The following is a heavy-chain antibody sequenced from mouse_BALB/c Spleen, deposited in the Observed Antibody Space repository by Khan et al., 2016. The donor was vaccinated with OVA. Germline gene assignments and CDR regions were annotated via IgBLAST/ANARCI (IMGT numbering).Heavy chain of an antibody. CDR1: GYTFTDYS. CDR2: INTETGEP. D-gene: IGHD4-1*02. J-gene: IGHJ2*01. V-gene: IGHV9-2-1*01. CDR3: ATTGTNY. Sequence: QIQLVQSGPELKKPGETVKISCKASGYTFTDYSMHWVKQAPGKGLKWMGWINTETGEPTYADDFKGRFAFSLETSASTAYLQINNLKNEDTATYFCATTGTNYWVQGTTLTVSS.